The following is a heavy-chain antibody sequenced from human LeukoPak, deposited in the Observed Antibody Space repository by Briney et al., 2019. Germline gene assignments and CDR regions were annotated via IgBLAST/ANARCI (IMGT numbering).Heavy chain of an antibody. CDR1: GGSISSGSYY. Sequence: SSETLSLTCTVSGGSISSGSYYWSWIRQPAGKGLEWIGRIYTSGSTNYNPSLKSRVTISVDTSKNQFSLKLSSVTAADTAVYYCVRGIVVVAQLGYYFYYMDVWGKGTTVTISS. CDR2: IYTSGST. D-gene: IGHD2-15*01. CDR3: VRGIVVVAQLGYYFYYMDV. J-gene: IGHJ6*03. V-gene: IGHV4-61*02.